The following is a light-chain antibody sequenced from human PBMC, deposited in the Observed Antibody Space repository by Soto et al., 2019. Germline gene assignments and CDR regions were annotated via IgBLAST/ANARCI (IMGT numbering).Light chain of an antibody. Sequence: EIVLTQSPVTLSLSPGERGTLSCRPSQSVGTSLAWYQQKPGQAPRLLIYGASSRATGIPDRFSGSGSGTDFTLTISRLEPEDFAVFYCQQYAASPITFGQGTRLEIK. CDR2: GAS. CDR1: QSVGTS. J-gene: IGKJ5*01. CDR3: QQYAASPIT. V-gene: IGKV3-20*01.